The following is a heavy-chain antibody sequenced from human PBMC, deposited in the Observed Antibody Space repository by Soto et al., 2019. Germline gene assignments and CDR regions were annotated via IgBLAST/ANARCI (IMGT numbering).Heavy chain of an antibody. CDR1: GYTFTSYG. Sequence: ASVKVSCKASGYTFTSYGISWVRQAPGQGLEWMGWISAYNGNTNYAQKLQGRVTMTTDTSTSTAYMELRSLRSDDTAVYYCARELGSCSHQGVIAAACWFDPWGQGTLVTVSS. V-gene: IGHV1-18*01. D-gene: IGHD6-13*01. CDR3: ARELGSCSHQGVIAAACWFDP. J-gene: IGHJ5*02. CDR2: ISAYNGNT.